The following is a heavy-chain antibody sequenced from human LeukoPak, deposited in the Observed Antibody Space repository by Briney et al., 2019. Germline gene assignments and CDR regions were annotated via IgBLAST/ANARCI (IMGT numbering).Heavy chain of an antibody. Sequence: SVKVSCKASGGTFSSYAISWVRQAPGQGLEWMGGIIPIFGTANYAQKFQGRVTITADESTSTAYMELSGLRSEDTAVYYCARDRQVVPAAINYDWFDPWGQGTLVTVSS. CDR3: ARDRQVVPAAINYDWFDP. D-gene: IGHD2-2*02. CDR1: GGTFSSYA. V-gene: IGHV1-69*01. J-gene: IGHJ5*02. CDR2: IIPIFGTA.